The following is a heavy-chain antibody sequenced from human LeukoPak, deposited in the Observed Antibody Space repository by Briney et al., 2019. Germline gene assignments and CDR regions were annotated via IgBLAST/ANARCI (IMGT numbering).Heavy chain of an antibody. CDR3: AKATAAYYYYGMDV. CDR1: GFTFSSYA. Sequence: PGGSLRLSCAASGFTFSSYARHWVRQAPGKGLEWVAVISYDGSNKYYADSVKGRFTISRDNSKNTLYLQMNSLRAEDTAVYYCAKATAAYYYYGMDVWGKGTTVTVSS. D-gene: IGHD2-2*01. V-gene: IGHV3-30*04. CDR2: ISYDGSNK. J-gene: IGHJ6*04.